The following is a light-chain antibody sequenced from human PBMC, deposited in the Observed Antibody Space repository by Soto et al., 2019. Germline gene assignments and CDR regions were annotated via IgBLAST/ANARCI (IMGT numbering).Light chain of an antibody. CDR1: SSDVGGYNY. CDR3: CSYAGTYAYV. V-gene: IGLV2-11*01. CDR2: DVS. Sequence: QSALTQPRSVSGSPGQSVTISCTGTSSDVGGYNYVSWYQQHPDKAPKVMIYDVSKRPSGVPDRFSGSKSGNTASLTISGLQAEDEAEYYCCSYAGTYAYVFGSGTKLTVL. J-gene: IGLJ1*01.